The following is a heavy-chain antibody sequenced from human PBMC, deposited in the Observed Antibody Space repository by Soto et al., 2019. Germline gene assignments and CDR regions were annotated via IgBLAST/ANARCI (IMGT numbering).Heavy chain of an antibody. CDR2: ISYDGSNR. CDR1: GFTFSSYA. V-gene: IGHV3-30-3*01. Sequence: PVGSLRLSCAASGFTFSSYAMHWVRQAPGKGLEWVAVISYDGSNRYYADSVKGRFTISRDNSKNTLYLQMNSLRAEDTAVYYCTRSDSGYGADYYYGMDVWGQGTTVTVSS. D-gene: IGHD5-12*01. J-gene: IGHJ6*02. CDR3: TRSDSGYGADYYYGMDV.